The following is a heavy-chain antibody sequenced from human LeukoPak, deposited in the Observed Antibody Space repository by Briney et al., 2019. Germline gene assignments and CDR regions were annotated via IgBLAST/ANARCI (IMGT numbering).Heavy chain of an antibody. CDR1: GYSFTTYW. CDR2: IYPGDSDT. J-gene: IGHJ4*02. Sequence: GESLKISCQASGYSFTTYWLAWVRQMPGKGLEWMGIIYPGDSDTRYSPSFQGQVTISADKSISTAYPQWSSLKASDTAMYYCAGLDSYSGSYGVDYWGQGTLVTVSS. CDR3: AGLDSYSGSYGVDY. D-gene: IGHD1-26*01. V-gene: IGHV5-51*01.